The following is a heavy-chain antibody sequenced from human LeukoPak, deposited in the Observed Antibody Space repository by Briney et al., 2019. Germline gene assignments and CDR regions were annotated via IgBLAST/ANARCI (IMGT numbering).Heavy chain of an antibody. D-gene: IGHD2-2*01. CDR2: ISGSGGST. CDR1: GFTFGSYA. Sequence: GGSLRLSCAGSGFTFGSYAMSWVRKAPGKGLEWVSAISGSGGSTYYADSVKGRFTISRDNSKNTLYLQMNSLRAEDTAVYYCWCSGIVVVPAAPFDYWGQGTLVTVSS. V-gene: IGHV3-23*01. CDR3: WCSGIVVVPAAPFDY. J-gene: IGHJ4*02.